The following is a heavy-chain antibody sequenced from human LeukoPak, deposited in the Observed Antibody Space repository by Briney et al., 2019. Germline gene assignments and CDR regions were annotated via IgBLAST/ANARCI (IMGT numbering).Heavy chain of an antibody. V-gene: IGHV3-74*03. CDR3: ARVAVINGGSRGDFDY. D-gene: IGHD4-23*01. CDR2: INTDGSST. Sequence: GGSLRLSCAASGFTFSNYWMHWVRQAPGKGLVWVSRINTDGSSTEYADSVKGRFTISRDNAKNTLYLQINSLRAEDAAVYYCARVAVINGGSRGDFDYWGQGTLVTVSS. CDR1: GFTFSNYW. J-gene: IGHJ4*02.